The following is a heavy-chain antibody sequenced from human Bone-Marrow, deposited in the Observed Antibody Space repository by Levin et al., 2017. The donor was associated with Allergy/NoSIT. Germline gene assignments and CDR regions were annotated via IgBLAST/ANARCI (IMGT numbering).Heavy chain of an antibody. CDR3: ARARDNYGYLPLDS. CDR1: GGSMSPFY. D-gene: IGHD5-18*01. CDR2: IFHTGRT. Sequence: SQTLSLPCSVSGGSMSPFYWSWIRQSPGRGLEFVGYIFHTGRTTYNPSLKGRVTISVDTSRNQFSLKLTSVTAADSALYFCARARDNYGYLPLDSWGQGTLVTVSS. J-gene: IGHJ4*02. V-gene: IGHV4-59*01.